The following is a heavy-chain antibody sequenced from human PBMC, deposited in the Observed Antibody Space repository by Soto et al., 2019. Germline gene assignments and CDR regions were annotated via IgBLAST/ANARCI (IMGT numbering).Heavy chain of an antibody. Sequence: PSETLSLTCAVYGGSFSGYYWSWIRQPPGKGLEWIGEINHSGSTNYNPSLKSRVTISVDTSKNQFSLKLSSVTAADTAVYYCARDIAEYSYGPGFDYWGQGTLVTVSS. J-gene: IGHJ4*02. V-gene: IGHV4-34*01. CDR1: GGSFSGYY. CDR2: INHSGST. CDR3: ARDIAEYSYGPGFDY. D-gene: IGHD5-18*01.